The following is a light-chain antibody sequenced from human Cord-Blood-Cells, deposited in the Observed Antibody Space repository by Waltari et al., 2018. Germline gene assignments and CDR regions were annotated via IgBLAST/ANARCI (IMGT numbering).Light chain of an antibody. CDR1: QSVLYSSNNKNY. CDR2: WAS. V-gene: IGKV4-1*01. Sequence: DIVMTQSPDSLAVSLGERATIHCKSSQSVLYSSNNKNYLAWYQQKPGQPPKLLIYWASTRESGVPDRFSGSGSGTDFTLTISSLKAEDVAVYYGQQYYSTPQTFGQGTKVEIK. J-gene: IGKJ1*01. CDR3: QQYYSTPQT.